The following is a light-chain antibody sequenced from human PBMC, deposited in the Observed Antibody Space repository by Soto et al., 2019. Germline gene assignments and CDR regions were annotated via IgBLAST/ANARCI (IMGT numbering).Light chain of an antibody. Sequence: DIQMTQSPSTLSASVGDRVTITWRASQSISSWLAWYQQKPGKAPKLLIYDASSLASGVPSRFSGSGSGTKFTLTIASLQPDDFATYYCQQYETFSGTFGPGTKVDIK. J-gene: IGKJ1*01. CDR2: DAS. CDR1: QSISSW. CDR3: QQYETFSGT. V-gene: IGKV1-5*01.